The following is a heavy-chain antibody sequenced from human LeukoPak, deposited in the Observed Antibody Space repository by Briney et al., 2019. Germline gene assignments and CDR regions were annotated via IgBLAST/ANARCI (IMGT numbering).Heavy chain of an antibody. D-gene: IGHD4-11*01. V-gene: IGHV4-39*01. J-gene: IGHJ3*02. Sequence: PSETLSLTCTVSGGSISSSSYYWGWIRQPPGKGLEWIGSIYYSGSTYYNPSLKSRVTISVDTSKNQFSLKLSSVTAADTAVYYCARQRGNYGAFDIWGQGTVVTVSS. CDR1: GGSISSSSYY. CDR2: IYYSGST. CDR3: ARQRGNYGAFDI.